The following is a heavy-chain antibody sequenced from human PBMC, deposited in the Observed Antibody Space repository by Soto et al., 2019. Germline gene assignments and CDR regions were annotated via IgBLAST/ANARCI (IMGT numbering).Heavy chain of an antibody. Sequence: SETLSLTCTVSGGSISSGDYSWSWVRQSPGKGLEWIGHIYNSGITYYNPSLKSRVVISIDTSRNQFSLRLNSLTAADRAVYFCARGVTVFGLVSRFWFDPWGQGTVVSVSS. J-gene: IGHJ5*02. V-gene: IGHV4-30-4*01. CDR2: IYNSGIT. CDR1: GGSISSGDYS. CDR3: ARGVTVFGLVSRFWFDP. D-gene: IGHD3-3*01.